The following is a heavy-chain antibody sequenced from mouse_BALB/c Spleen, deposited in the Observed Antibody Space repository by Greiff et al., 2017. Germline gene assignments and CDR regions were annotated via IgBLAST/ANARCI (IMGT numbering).Heavy chain of an antibody. J-gene: IGHJ2*01. V-gene: IGHV1-69*02. CDR2: IYPSDSYT. CDR1: GYTFTSYW. CDR3: TEGAY. Sequence: VQLQQPGAELVRPGASVKLSCKASGYTFTSYWINWVKQRPGQGLEWIGNIYPSDSYTNYNQKFKDKATLTVDKSSSTAYMQLSSPTSEDSAVYYCTEGAYWGQGTTLTVSS.